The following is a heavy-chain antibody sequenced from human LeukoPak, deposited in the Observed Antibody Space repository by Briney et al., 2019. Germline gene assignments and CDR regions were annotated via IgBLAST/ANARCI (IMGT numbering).Heavy chain of an antibody. J-gene: IGHJ6*03. CDR2: INPSGGST. D-gene: IGHD3-10*01. CDR3: ARALEGLLWFGELWGDYYMDV. V-gene: IGHV1-46*01. CDR1: GYTFTSYY. Sequence: GASVNVSCKASGYTFTSYYMHWVRQAPGQGLEWMGIINPSGGSTSYAQMFQGRVTMTRNTYTSTVYMELTSLRSEDTAVSYCARALEGLLWFGELWGDYYMDVWGKGTTVTVSS.